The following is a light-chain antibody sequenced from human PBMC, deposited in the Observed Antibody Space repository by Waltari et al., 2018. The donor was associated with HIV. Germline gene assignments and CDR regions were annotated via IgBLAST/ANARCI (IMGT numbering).Light chain of an antibody. CDR1: ALPKQY. CDR3: QSADSSGTWV. CDR2: KDT. Sequence: SYELTQPPSVSVSPGQTARITCSGDALPKQYAYWYHQKPGQAPVLVIYKDTERPSVIPERFSGSSSGTKVTLTISGVQAEDEADYYCQSADSSGTWVFGGGTKLTVL. V-gene: IGLV3-25*03. J-gene: IGLJ3*02.